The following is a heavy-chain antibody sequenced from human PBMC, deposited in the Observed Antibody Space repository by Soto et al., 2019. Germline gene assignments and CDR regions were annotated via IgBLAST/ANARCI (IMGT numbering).Heavy chain of an antibody. CDR3: ARELAVAGNFDF. D-gene: IGHD6-19*01. Sequence: SETLSLTCTVSGGSISSGGYYWSWIRQHPGKGLEWIGYIYYSGSTYYNPSLKSRVTISVDTSKNQFSLKLSSVTAADTAVYYCARELAVAGNFDFWGQGTLVTVSS. CDR1: GGSISSGGYY. CDR2: IYYSGST. J-gene: IGHJ5*01. V-gene: IGHV4-31*03.